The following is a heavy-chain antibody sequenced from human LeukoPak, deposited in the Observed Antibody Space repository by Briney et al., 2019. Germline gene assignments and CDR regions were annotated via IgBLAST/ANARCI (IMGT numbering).Heavy chain of an antibody. D-gene: IGHD3-3*01. CDR3: AKRGDRGITIFGAFDY. J-gene: IGHJ4*02. CDR2: ISGSGGNT. V-gene: IGHV3-23*01. Sequence: GGSLRLSCAASGFTFNSHALSWVRQAPGRGLEWVSAISGSGGNTYYADSVKGRFTISRDSSKNTLYLQMNSLRAEDTAVYYCAKRGDRGITIFGAFDYWGQGSLVTVSS. CDR1: GFTFNSHA.